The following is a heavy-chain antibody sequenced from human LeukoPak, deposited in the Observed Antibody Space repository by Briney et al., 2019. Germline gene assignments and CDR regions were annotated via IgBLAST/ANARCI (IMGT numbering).Heavy chain of an antibody. CDR3: ARELYCSSTSCHGRWFDP. D-gene: IGHD2-2*01. CDR2: ISSSGSTI. CDR1: GFTFSDYY. J-gene: IGHJ5*02. Sequence: TGGSLRLSCAASGFTFSDYYMSWIRQAPGKGLEWVSYISSSGSTIYYADSVKGRFTISRDNAKNSLYLQMNSLRAEDTAVYYCARELYCSSTSCHGRWFDPWGQGTLVTVSS. V-gene: IGHV3-11*01.